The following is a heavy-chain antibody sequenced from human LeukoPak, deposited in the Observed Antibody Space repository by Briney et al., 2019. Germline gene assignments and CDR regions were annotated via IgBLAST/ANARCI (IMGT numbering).Heavy chain of an antibody. D-gene: IGHD4-17*01. CDR2: IYHSGST. J-gene: IGHJ4*02. V-gene: IGHV4-4*02. Sequence: SETLSLTCAVSGGSISSSNWWRWVRQPPGRGLEWIGEIYHSGSTNYNPSLKSRVTISVDKSKNQFSLKMSSVTAADTAVYYCARDDDYGDYSMRYWGQGTLVTVSS. CDR3: ARDDDYGDYSMRY. CDR1: GGSISSSNW.